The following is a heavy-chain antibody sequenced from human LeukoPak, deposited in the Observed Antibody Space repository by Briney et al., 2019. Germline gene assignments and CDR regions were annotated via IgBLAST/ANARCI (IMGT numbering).Heavy chain of an antibody. CDR1: GGSFSGYY. CDR3: ARPPFSYYGSGGYFDY. V-gene: IGHV4-34*01. Sequence: SETLSLTCAVYGGSFSGYYWSWIRQPPGKGLGWIGEINHSGSTNYNPSLKSRVTISVDTSKNQFSLKLSSVTAPDTAVYYCARPPFSYYGSGGYFDYWGQGTLVTVSS. D-gene: IGHD3-10*01. CDR2: INHSGST. J-gene: IGHJ4*02.